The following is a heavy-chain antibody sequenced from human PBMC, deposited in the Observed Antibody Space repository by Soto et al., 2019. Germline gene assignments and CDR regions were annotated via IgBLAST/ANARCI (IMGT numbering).Heavy chain of an antibody. CDR1: GFIFSNYW. V-gene: IGHV3-74*01. D-gene: IGHD2-21*01. CDR2: INTDGRET. CDR3: ARDGEGY. J-gene: IGHJ4*02. Sequence: GGSLRLSCAASGFIFSNYWMHWVRQVPGKGLVWVSRINTDGRETNYADSVKGRFTVSRDNAKNTRFLQMNSLRVEDTAVYYCARDGEGYWGQGTLVTVSS.